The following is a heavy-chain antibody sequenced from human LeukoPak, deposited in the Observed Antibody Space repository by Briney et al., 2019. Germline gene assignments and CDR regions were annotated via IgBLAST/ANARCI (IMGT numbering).Heavy chain of an antibody. D-gene: IGHD3-16*02. Sequence: GGSLRLSCAASGFTFSDYYMSWIRQAPGKGLEWVSSISDSGGYTFYADSVKGRFTIPRDDSKNTVYLQMNSLRAEDTAVYYCAKGGSYRSQPYFDYWGQGTPVTVSS. J-gene: IGHJ4*02. CDR2: ISDSGGYT. CDR1: GFTFSDYY. CDR3: AKGGSYRSQPYFDY. V-gene: IGHV3-23*01.